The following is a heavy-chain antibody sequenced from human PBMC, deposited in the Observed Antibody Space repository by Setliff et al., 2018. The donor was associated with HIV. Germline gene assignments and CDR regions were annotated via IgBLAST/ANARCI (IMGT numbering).Heavy chain of an antibody. CDR3: ARVGTYYDYVWGSYRFSFDY. CDR1: GGSISNYY. D-gene: IGHD3-16*02. V-gene: IGHV4-34*01. Sequence: PSETLSLTCTVSGGSISNYYWSWIRQPPGKGLKWTGQINHGESTNYNPSLKTRVIISVDTSNRHFSLKLTSVTAADTAVYYCARVGTYYDYVWGSYRFSFDYWGQGTLVTAPQ. J-gene: IGHJ4*02. CDR2: INHGEST.